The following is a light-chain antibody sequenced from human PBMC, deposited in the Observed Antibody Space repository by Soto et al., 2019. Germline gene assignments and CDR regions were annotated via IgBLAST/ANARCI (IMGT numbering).Light chain of an antibody. J-gene: IGLJ3*02. CDR1: SGGIATNY. Sequence: NFLLTQPHSVSESPGKTVTISCTRSSGGIATNYVQWYQQRPGSGPTTLIYKDNQRPSGVPDRFSGSIDSSSNSASLTITGLKPEDEADYYCQSFDRTTRVCGGGTKLTVL. CDR3: QSFDRTTRV. V-gene: IGLV6-57*04. CDR2: KDN.